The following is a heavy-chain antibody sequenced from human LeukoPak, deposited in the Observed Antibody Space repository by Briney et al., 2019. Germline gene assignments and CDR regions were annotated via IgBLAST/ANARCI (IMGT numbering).Heavy chain of an antibody. CDR1: GASITSSNW. CDR2: ISSSSSYI. CDR3: ARDRTHSGWYGGLYFDY. Sequence: ETLSLTCAVSGASITSSNWWSWVRQPPGKGLEWVSSISSSSSYIYYADSVKGRFTISRDNAKNSLYLQMNSLRAEDTAVYYCARDRTHSGWYGGLYFDYWGQGTLVTVSS. V-gene: IGHV3-21*01. J-gene: IGHJ4*02. D-gene: IGHD6-19*01.